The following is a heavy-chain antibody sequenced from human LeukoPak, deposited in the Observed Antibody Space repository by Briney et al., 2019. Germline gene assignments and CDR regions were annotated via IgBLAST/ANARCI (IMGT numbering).Heavy chain of an antibody. CDR2: IKSKTDGGTT. D-gene: IGHD3-22*01. CDR3: TTDYYDSSGYYFGLDY. CDR1: GFTFSDHY. J-gene: IGHJ4*02. Sequence: GGSLRLSCAASGFTFSDHYMDWVRQAPGKGLEWVGRIKSKTDGGTTDYAAPVKGRFTISRDDSKNTLYLQMNSLKTEDTAVYYCTTDYYDSSGYYFGLDYWGQGTLVTGSS. V-gene: IGHV3-15*01.